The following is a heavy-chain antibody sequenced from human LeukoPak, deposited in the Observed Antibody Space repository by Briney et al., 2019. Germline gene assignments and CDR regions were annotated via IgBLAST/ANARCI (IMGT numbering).Heavy chain of an antibody. CDR2: ISDSGGST. CDR3: AKGSEPVGAPFDY. Sequence: GGSLRLSCAASGFTFSSYAMSWVRQAPGKGLEWVAAISDSGGSTYYADSVKGRFTISRDNSKNTLYLQMSSLRAEDTAVYYCAKGSEPVGAPFDYWGQGTLVTVSS. V-gene: IGHV3-23*01. CDR1: GFTFSSYA. J-gene: IGHJ4*02. D-gene: IGHD1-26*01.